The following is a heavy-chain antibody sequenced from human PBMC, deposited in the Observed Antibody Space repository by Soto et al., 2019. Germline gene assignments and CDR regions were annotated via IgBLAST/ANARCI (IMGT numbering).Heavy chain of an antibody. CDR3: ARETRDSSA. V-gene: IGHV3-21*01. D-gene: IGHD1-1*01. CDR2: ISPSSSYI. CDR1: GFIFSSST. Sequence: GGSLRLSCAASGFIFSSSTLSWVRRAPGKGLEWVSCISPSSSYIYYADSVKGRFSISRDNAKNSLFLEMNNLRAEDTAVYYCARETRDSSAWGQGTLVTVSS. J-gene: IGHJ5*02.